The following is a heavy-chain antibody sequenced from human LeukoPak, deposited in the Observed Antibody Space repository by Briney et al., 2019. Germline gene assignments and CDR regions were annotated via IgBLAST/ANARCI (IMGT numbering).Heavy chain of an antibody. Sequence: GASVKVSCKASGYTFTGYYMHWVRQAPGQGLEWMGWINPNSGGTNYAQKFQGWVTMTRDTSISTAYMELSRLRSDDTAVYYCASGTTAIFGVVTDFDYWGQGTLVTVSS. J-gene: IGHJ4*02. V-gene: IGHV1-2*04. CDR1: GYTFTGYY. D-gene: IGHD3-3*01. CDR2: INPNSGGT. CDR3: ASGTTAIFGVVTDFDY.